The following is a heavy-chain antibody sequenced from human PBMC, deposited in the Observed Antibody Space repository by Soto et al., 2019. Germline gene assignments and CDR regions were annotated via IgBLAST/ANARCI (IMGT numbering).Heavy chain of an antibody. V-gene: IGHV3-74*01. CDR2: INSDGSRT. J-gene: IGHJ5*02. CDR3: ARVLTGSWNWFDP. D-gene: IGHD6-13*01. CDR1: GFTFSSYW. Sequence: EVQLVESGGGLVQPGESLRLSCAASGFTFSSYWMHWVRQAPGKGLVWVSRINSDGSRTNYADYVKGRFTVSRDNAKNSQYLQMNRLRADDTAGYYCARVLTGSWNWFDPWGQGTLVPVS.